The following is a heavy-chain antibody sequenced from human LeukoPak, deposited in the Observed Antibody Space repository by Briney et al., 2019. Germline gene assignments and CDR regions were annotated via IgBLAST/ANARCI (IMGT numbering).Heavy chain of an antibody. V-gene: IGHV1-8*01. J-gene: IGHJ5*02. Sequence: ASVKVSCKASGHTFTSYDINWVRQATGQGLEWMGWMNPNSGNTGYAQKFQGRVTMTRNTSISTAYMELSSLRSEDTAVYYCARAGYSSGWYSGTLGWFDPWGQGTLVTVSS. D-gene: IGHD6-19*01. CDR2: MNPNSGNT. CDR1: GHTFTSYD. CDR3: ARAGYSSGWYSGTLGWFDP.